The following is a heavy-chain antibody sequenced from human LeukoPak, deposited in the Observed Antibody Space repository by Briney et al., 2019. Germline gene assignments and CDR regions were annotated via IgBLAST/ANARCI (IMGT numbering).Heavy chain of an antibody. CDR3: ARHRSGGSQDDAFDI. Sequence: GGSLRLSCAASEFRFSTYWMTWVRQAPGKGLEWVGDIKQDGSEKYYVDSVKGRFTISRQNAKKSLFLQMNSLRAEDTAVYYCARHRSGGSQDDAFDIWGQGTLVTVSS. CDR1: EFRFSTYW. J-gene: IGHJ3*02. CDR2: IKQDGSEK. V-gene: IGHV3-7*01. D-gene: IGHD2-15*01.